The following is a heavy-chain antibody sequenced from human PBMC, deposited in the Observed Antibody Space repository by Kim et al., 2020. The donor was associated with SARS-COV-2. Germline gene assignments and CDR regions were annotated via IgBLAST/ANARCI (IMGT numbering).Heavy chain of an antibody. Sequence: LKSRVTISVDTSKNQFSLKLSSVTAADTAVYYCATHIVVVTATVGWYFDLWGRGTLVTVSS. V-gene: IGHV4-39*01. J-gene: IGHJ2*01. D-gene: IGHD2-21*02. CDR3: ATHIVVVTATVGWYFDL.